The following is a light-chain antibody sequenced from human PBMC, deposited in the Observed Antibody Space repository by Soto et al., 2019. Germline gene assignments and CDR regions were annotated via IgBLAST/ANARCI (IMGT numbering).Light chain of an antibody. Sequence: DIQMTQSPSTLSASVGDRVTITCRASQSVDDWLAWFQQKPGKAPKVLIHKASNLDSGVPSRFSGSGSGTEFTLTITSLQPDDFATYYCQHYSASPPWTFGQGTKVEIK. J-gene: IGKJ1*01. CDR2: KAS. CDR1: QSVDDW. CDR3: QHYSASPPWT. V-gene: IGKV1-5*03.